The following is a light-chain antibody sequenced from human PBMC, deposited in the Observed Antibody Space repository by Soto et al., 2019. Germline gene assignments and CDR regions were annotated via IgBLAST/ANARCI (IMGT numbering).Light chain of an antibody. CDR2: GAS. J-gene: IGKJ3*01. V-gene: IGKV1-39*01. Sequence: DIQMTQSPSSLSASVGDRVTITCRASQRVSTYLNWYQQKPGKAPKLLIYGASRLQSGVPSRFSCRGSETDFTLSISSLQPEDFANYYCQQSYTTPATFGPGNTVPI. CDR1: QRVSTY. CDR3: QQSYTTPAT.